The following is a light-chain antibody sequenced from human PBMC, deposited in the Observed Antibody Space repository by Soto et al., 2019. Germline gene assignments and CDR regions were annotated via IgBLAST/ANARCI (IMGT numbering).Light chain of an antibody. CDR3: LQDYNYPRT. J-gene: IGKJ1*01. V-gene: IGKV1-6*01. CDR2: GAT. Sequence: ALQMTQSPSSLSASVGDRVTITCRASQDIRTELGWYQQKPGKAPKLLIYGATTLQSGVPSRFSGSGSGTDFTLTISVLQPADFATYYCLQDYNYPRTFGQGTKVEVK. CDR1: QDIRTE.